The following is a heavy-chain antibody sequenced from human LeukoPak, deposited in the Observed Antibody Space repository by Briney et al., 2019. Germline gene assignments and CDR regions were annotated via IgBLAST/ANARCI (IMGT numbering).Heavy chain of an antibody. D-gene: IGHD6-13*01. CDR3: ASQGIAASGTFDP. CDR1: GFTFSSYS. J-gene: IGHJ5*02. V-gene: IGHV3-23*01. CDR2: ISGSGGST. Sequence: GGSLRLSCAASGFTFSSYSMNWVRQAPGKGLEWVSTISGSGGSTYYADSVKGRFTISRDNSKNTLYLQMNSLRAEDTAVYYCASQGIAASGTFDPWGQGTLVTVSS.